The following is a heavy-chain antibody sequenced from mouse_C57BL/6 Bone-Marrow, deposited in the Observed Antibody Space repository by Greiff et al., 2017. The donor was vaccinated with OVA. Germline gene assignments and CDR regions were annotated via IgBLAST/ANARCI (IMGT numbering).Heavy chain of an antibody. CDR2: IYPGDGDT. CDR1: GYAFSSSW. J-gene: IGHJ2*01. Sequence: QVQLKHSGPELVKPGASVKISCKASGYAFSSSWMNWVKQRPGKGLEWIGRIYPGDGDTNYNGKFKGKATLTADKSSSTAYMQLSSLTSEDSAVYFCARKKGDYWGQGTTLTVSS. V-gene: IGHV1-82*01. D-gene: IGHD3-3*01. CDR3: ARKKGDY.